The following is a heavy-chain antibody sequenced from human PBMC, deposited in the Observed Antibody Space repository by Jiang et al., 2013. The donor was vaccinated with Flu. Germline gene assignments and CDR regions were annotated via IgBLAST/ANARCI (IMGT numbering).Heavy chain of an antibody. V-gene: IGHV1-2*02. J-gene: IGHJ6*02. Sequence: GAEVKKPGASVKVSCKTSGYTFTGYYMHWVRQAPGEGLEWMGWINPNNGGTNYAQRFQGRVIMTRDTSISTAYMDLGSLRSDDTAVYYCAISPRVVPAAGMGYYYFGMNVWGQGATVTVSS. CDR2: INPNNGGT. CDR1: GYTFTGYY. D-gene: IGHD2-2*01. CDR3: AISPRVVPAAGMGYYYFGMNV.